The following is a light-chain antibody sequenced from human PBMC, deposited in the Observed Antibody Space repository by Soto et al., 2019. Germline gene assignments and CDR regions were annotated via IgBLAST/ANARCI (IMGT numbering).Light chain of an antibody. V-gene: IGLV2-23*01. Sequence: QSVLTQPASVSGSPGQSITISCTGTSGDIGTYKHVSWYQQHPGKAPKLILYEGTQRPSGVSDRFSGSKSGNTASLTISGLQPEDEADYHCSSFAGTNNYVFGTGTKVTVL. CDR3: SSFAGTNNYV. CDR2: EGT. CDR1: SGDIGTYKH. J-gene: IGLJ1*01.